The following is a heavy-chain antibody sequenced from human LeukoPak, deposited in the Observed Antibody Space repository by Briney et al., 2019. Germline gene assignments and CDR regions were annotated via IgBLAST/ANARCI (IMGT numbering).Heavy chain of an antibody. Sequence: PSESLSLTCTVPRGSICGGGYSWGWIRQPPGKGLGWIGYIYHSGSTYYNPSLKSRVTISVDRSKNQFSLKLSSVTAADTAVYYCARGGYDFWSGYSPYAFDIWGQGTMVTVSS. V-gene: IGHV4-30-2*01. J-gene: IGHJ3*02. CDR3: ARGGYDFWSGYSPYAFDI. CDR1: RGSICGGGYS. D-gene: IGHD3-3*01. CDR2: IYHSGST.